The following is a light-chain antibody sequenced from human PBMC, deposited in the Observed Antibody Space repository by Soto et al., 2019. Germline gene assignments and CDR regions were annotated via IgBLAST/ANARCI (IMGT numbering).Light chain of an antibody. Sequence: EIVMTQSPATLSVSPGERATLSCRASQSVSSNLAWYQQKPGQAPRLLIYGASTRATAIPARFSGSGSGTEFTLTISSLQSEDFAVYYSQQYNNWPLTFGQGTKVDIK. J-gene: IGKJ1*01. CDR2: GAS. V-gene: IGKV3-15*01. CDR1: QSVSSN. CDR3: QQYNNWPLT.